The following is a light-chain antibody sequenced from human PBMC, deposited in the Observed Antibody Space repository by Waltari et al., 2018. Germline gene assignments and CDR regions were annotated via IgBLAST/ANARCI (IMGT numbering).Light chain of an antibody. CDR3: YSAADNNFWV. J-gene: IGLJ3*02. V-gene: IGLV3-27*01. Sequence: SYELTQPSSVSVSPGQTARITCSGDVLAKKYARWFQQKPGQAPALVIYKDSERPSGIPERFSGSSSGTTVTLTISGAQVEDEADYYCYSAADNNFWVFGGGTKLTVL. CDR2: KDS. CDR1: VLAKKY.